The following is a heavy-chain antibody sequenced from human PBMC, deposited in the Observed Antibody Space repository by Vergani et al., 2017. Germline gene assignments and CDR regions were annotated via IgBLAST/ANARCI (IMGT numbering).Heavy chain of an antibody. D-gene: IGHD6-19*01. V-gene: IGHV4-61*10. CDR3: ARVAVAGPYNWFDP. CDR1: GGSVSSGSYY. J-gene: IGHJ5*02. CDR2: IYYSGST. Sequence: QVQLQESGPGLVKPSETLSLTCTVSGGSVSSGSYYWSWIRQPAGKGLGWIGYIYYSGSTNYNPSLKCRVTISVDTSKNQVSLKLSSVTAADTAVYYCARVAVAGPYNWFDPWGQGTLVTVSS.